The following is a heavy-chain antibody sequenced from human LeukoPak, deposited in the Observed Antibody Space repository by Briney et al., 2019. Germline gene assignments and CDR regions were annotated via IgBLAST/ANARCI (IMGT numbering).Heavy chain of an antibody. V-gene: IGHV3-49*04. J-gene: IGHJ4*02. CDR1: GFIVSSNY. CDR2: VRSRAYGGTT. D-gene: IGHD2-2*01. Sequence: PGGSLRLSCVASGFIVSSNYMNWVRQAPGKGLEWVGFVRSRAYGGTTEYAASVKGRFIVSRDDSKSLAYLEMNSLRTEDTGVYYCTRGQTVPGAKYYFDSWGQGTLVTVSS. CDR3: TRGQTVPGAKYYFDS.